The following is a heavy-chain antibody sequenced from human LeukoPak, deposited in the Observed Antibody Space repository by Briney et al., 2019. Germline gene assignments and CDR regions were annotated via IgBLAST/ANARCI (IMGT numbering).Heavy chain of an antibody. CDR3: ARSLYSGYDLGY. V-gene: IGHV1-2*02. Sequence: GASVKVSCKASGYTFTGYYTHWVRRAPGQGLEWMGWINPNSGGTNYAQKFQGRVTMTRDTSISTAYMELSRLRSDDTAVYYCARSLYSGYDLGYWGQGTLVTVSS. CDR1: GYTFTGYY. CDR2: INPNSGGT. D-gene: IGHD5-12*01. J-gene: IGHJ4*02.